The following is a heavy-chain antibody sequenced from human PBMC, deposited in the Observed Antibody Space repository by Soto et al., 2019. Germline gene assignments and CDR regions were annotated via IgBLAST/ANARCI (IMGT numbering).Heavy chain of an antibody. CDR1: GLTLSNYW. J-gene: IGHJ4*02. CDR2: INSDETNI. D-gene: IGHD1-26*01. V-gene: IGHV3-74*01. Sequence: EVQLVESGGGLVQPGGSLRLSCAASGLTLSNYWMHWVRQAPGKGLVWVSHINSDETNIIYAASVRGRFTISRDTAKNTLYLQMNSLRGEDTAVYFCARGDPLGIYWGRGTLVTVSS. CDR3: ARGDPLGIY.